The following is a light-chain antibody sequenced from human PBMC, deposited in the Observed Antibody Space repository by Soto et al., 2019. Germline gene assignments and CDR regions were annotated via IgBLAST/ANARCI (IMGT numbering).Light chain of an antibody. J-gene: IGKJ1*01. Sequence: TQSPGTLPASVGERVTLTCRASENISNWLAWYQQKPGTDPKVLIYHASNLPTGVPSRFSGSGSGTEITLTSSSLQPDDFASYYCQRYKSYSFGQGTKVDIK. V-gene: IGKV1-5*01. CDR2: HAS. CDR1: ENISNW. CDR3: QRYKSYS.